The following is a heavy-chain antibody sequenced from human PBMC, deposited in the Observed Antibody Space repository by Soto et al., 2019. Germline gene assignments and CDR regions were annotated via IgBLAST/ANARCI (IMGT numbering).Heavy chain of an antibody. CDR1: GYTFTNYG. V-gene: IGHV1-8*01. CDR3: ARGKYHDFWTGSSRGMDV. Sequence: ASVKVSCKASGYTFTNYGINWVRQATGQGLEWMGWMNPYSGDTGYEQKLQGRVTLTRDTSITTAYMELSSLRSDDTAVYYCARGKYHDFWTGSSRGMDVWGQGTTVTVSS. J-gene: IGHJ6*02. CDR2: MNPYSGDT. D-gene: IGHD3-3*01.